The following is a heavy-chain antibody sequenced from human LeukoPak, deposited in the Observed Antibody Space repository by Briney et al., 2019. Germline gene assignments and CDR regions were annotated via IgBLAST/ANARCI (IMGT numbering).Heavy chain of an antibody. D-gene: IGHD6-13*01. CDR1: GFTFSSYG. J-gene: IGHJ4*02. CDR2: ISYDGSNK. Sequence: PGGSLRLSCAASGFTFSSYGMHWVRQAPGKGLEWVAVISYDGSNKYYADSVKGRFTISRDNSKNTLYLQMNSLRAEDTAVYYCAKDRHFTYSSSWYFGFDYWGQGTLVTVSS. CDR3: AKDRHFTYSSSWYFGFDY. V-gene: IGHV3-30*18.